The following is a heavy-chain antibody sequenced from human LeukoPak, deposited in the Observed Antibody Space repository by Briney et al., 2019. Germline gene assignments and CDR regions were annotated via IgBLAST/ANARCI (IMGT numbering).Heavy chain of an antibody. Sequence: GGSLRLSCAASGFTFSSYGMHWVRQAPGEGLEWVAVIWYDGSNKYYADSVKGRFTISRDNSKNTLYLQMNSLRAEDTAVYYCVRGIAVADPKSPFDTWGQGTLVTVSS. V-gene: IGHV3-33*01. J-gene: IGHJ5*02. CDR1: GFTFSSYG. CDR3: VRGIAVADPKSPFDT. D-gene: IGHD6-19*01. CDR2: IWYDGSNK.